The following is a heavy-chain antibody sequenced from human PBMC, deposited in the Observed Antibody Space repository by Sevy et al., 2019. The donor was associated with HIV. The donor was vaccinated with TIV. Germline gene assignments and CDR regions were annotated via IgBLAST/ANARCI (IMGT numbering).Heavy chain of an antibody. Sequence: GGSLRLSCAASGFTVSSNYMSWVRQAPGKGLEWVSVIYSGGSTYYADSVKGRFTISRDNSKNTLYLQMNSLRAEDTAVYYCARDPYDSSGYSAFDIWGQWTMVTVSS. CDR1: GFTVSSNY. V-gene: IGHV3-66*01. CDR3: ARDPYDSSGYSAFDI. CDR2: IYSGGST. D-gene: IGHD3-22*01. J-gene: IGHJ3*02.